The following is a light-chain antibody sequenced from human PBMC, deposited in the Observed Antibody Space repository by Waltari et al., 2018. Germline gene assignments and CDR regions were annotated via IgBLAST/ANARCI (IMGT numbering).Light chain of an antibody. J-gene: IGKJ4*01. Sequence: EIVLTQSPATLSLSPGGRATLSCRASQSVNSYLVWYQQKPGQAPRLLIYDASNRATGIPARFSGSGSGADFTLTISSLEPEDFAVYYCQQRIDWPLTFGGGTKVEVK. CDR2: DAS. V-gene: IGKV3-11*01. CDR1: QSVNSY. CDR3: QQRIDWPLT.